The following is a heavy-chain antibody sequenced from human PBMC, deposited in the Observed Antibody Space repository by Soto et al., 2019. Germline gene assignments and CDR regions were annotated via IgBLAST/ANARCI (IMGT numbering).Heavy chain of an antibody. CDR1: GGSISSSNW. V-gene: IGHV4-4*02. D-gene: IGHD2-2*01. CDR3: ARIVVVPAANYYYYYGMDV. J-gene: IGHJ6*02. CDR2: IYHSGST. Sequence: PSETLSLTCAVPGGSISSSNWWSWVRQPPGKGLEWIGEIYHSGSTNYNPSLKSRVTISVDKSKNQFSLKLSSVTAADTAVYYCARIVVVPAANYYYYYGMDVWGQGTTVTVSS.